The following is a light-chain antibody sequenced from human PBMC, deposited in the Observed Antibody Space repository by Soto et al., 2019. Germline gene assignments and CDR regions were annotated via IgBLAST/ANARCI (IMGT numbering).Light chain of an antibody. Sequence: DIVLTQSPGTLSLSPGEGATLSCRASQSVSSSHLAWYQQKPGQAPRLVIYGASSRATGIPGRFSGSGSGTDFTLTISRLEPEDFAVYYCQQYGGSPLYTFGQGTTLEIK. CDR2: GAS. V-gene: IGKV3-20*01. J-gene: IGKJ2*01. CDR1: QSVSSSH. CDR3: QQYGGSPLYT.